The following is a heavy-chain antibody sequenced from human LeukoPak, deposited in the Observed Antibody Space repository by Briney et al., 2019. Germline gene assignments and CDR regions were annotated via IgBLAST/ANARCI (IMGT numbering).Heavy chain of an antibody. J-gene: IGHJ5*02. Sequence: GGSVKVSCKASGYTFSGYYMPWVRQAPGQGLEWMGWINPNTGDTNYAQKFQGRVTMTRDTSLSTAYMELSRLRSDGTAVYFCARDMWQQFDWFDPWGQGTLVTVSS. V-gene: IGHV1-2*02. CDR1: GYTFSGYY. D-gene: IGHD6-13*01. CDR2: INPNTGDT. CDR3: ARDMWQQFDWFDP.